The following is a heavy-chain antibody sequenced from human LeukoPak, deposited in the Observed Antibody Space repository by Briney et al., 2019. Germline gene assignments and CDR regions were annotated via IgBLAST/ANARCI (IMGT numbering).Heavy chain of an antibody. V-gene: IGHV6-1*01. J-gene: IGHJ4*02. CDR2: TYYRSKWYN. CDR3: ARDPADGYGHFDY. Sequence: SQTLSLTCALSGDSVSSSSSTWHWIRQPPSRGLEWLGRTYYRSKWYNDYAVSVKSRVTINPDTSKNQSSLQLNSVTPEDTAVYYCARDPADGYGHFDYWGQGTLVTVSS. CDR1: GDSVSSSSST. D-gene: IGHD5-24*01.